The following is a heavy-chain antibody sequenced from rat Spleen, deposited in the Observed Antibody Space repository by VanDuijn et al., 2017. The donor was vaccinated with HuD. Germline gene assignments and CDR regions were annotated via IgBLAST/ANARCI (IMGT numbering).Heavy chain of an antibody. V-gene: IGHV5-25*01. J-gene: IGHJ3*01. Sequence: EVQLVESGGGLVQPGRSLKLSCAVSGITFSNYDMAWVRQAPTKGLEWVASIRSRGGSTYYRDSVNGRFTVSIDNAKSTLYLQMVSLMSEDPATYYCATKHYDGTYNYGWFVYWGQGTLVTVSS. CDR1: GITFSNYD. D-gene: IGHD1-12*02. CDR3: ATKHYDGTYNYGWFVY. CDR2: IRSRGGST.